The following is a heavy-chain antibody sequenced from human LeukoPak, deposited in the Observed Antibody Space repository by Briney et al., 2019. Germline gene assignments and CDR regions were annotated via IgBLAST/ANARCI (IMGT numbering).Heavy chain of an antibody. Sequence: ASVKVSCKASGYTFTSYGISWVRQAPGQGLEWMGWISAYNGNTNYAQKLQGRVTMTTDTSTSTAYMELRSLRSDDTAVYYCARGGYSGYATILFDYWGQGTLVTVSS. J-gene: IGHJ4*02. CDR1: GYTFTSYG. CDR2: ISAYNGNT. D-gene: IGHD5-12*01. CDR3: ARGGYSGYATILFDY. V-gene: IGHV1-18*01.